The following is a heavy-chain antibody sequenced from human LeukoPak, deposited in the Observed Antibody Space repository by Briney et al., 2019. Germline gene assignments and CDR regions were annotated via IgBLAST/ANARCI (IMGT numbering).Heavy chain of an antibody. Sequence: GGSLRLSCAASGFTSTNAWMNWVRQAPGKGLEWVGRIKSKADGETIDYAAPVKGRFTFSRDDSKNMLYLQMNSLKSEDTAVYYCSTLTSRGLSDSWGQGTLVTVSS. V-gene: IGHV3-15*07. J-gene: IGHJ4*02. CDR2: IKSKADGETI. CDR3: STLTSRGLSDS. CDR1: GFTSTNAW. D-gene: IGHD1-20*01.